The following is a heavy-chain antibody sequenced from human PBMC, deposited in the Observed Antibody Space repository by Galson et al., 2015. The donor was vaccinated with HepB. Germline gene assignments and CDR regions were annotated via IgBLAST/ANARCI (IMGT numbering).Heavy chain of an antibody. CDR1: GFTFSDYA. J-gene: IGHJ4*02. CDR3: TRDISGHYYHFDS. Sequence: SLRPSCATSGFTFSDYAVLWFRQAPGKGLEWVGFVRTKAYGRTTEYAASVKGRFTISRDDFKSVAYLEMKSLETEDTALYHCTRDISGHYYHFDSWGQGTLVTVSS. V-gene: IGHV3-49*03. CDR2: VRTKAYGRTT. D-gene: IGHD3-22*01.